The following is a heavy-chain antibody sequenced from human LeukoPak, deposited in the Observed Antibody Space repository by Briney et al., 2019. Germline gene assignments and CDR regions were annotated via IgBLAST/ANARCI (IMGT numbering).Heavy chain of an antibody. CDR1: EFTFSNYW. CDR3: TRLQIAVAGPNWFDP. V-gene: IGHV3-7*01. CDR2: IKQDGSER. D-gene: IGHD6-19*01. J-gene: IGHJ5*02. Sequence: GGSLRVSCTASEFTFSNYWMTWVRQAPGKGLEWVANIKQDGSERYYVDSLKGRFSVSRDNAKNSLYLQMNGLRVEDTAVYYCTRLQIAVAGPNWFDPWGQGTLVTVSS.